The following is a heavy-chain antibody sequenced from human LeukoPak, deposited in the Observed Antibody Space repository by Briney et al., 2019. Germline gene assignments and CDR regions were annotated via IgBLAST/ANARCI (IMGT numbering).Heavy chain of an antibody. J-gene: IGHJ6*03. D-gene: IGHD6-13*01. V-gene: IGHV1-69*13. Sequence: SVKVSCKASGGTFSSYAISWVRQAPGQGLEWMGGIIPIFGTANYAQKFQGRVTITADESTSTAYMELSSLRSEDTAVYYCAYGRSSWPGAYYMDVWGKGTTVTVSS. CDR2: IIPIFGTA. CDR1: GGTFSSYA. CDR3: AYGRSSWPGAYYMDV.